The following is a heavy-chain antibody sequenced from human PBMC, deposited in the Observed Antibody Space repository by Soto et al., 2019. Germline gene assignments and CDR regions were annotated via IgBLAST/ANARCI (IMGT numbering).Heavy chain of an antibody. Sequence: QVQLVQSGAEVKKPGASVKVSCKASGYTFTSYAMHWLRQAPGQRLEWMGWINAGNGNTNYSQQFQGIVTITRDTSASNAYMELSSLRSEDTAVYYCARAVGGDYVYAYYYYRDFWGKGTTVTVSS. D-gene: IGHD4-17*01. CDR1: GYTFTSYA. CDR2: INAGNGNT. CDR3: ARAVGGDYVYAYYYYRDF. V-gene: IGHV1-3*01. J-gene: IGHJ6*03.